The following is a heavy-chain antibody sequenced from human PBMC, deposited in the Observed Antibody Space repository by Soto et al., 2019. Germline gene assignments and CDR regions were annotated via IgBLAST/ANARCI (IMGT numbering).Heavy chain of an antibody. CDR3: ARGHSSFTFYDFWS. CDR1: GGSFSDYY. CDR2: INHSGST. D-gene: IGHD3-3*01. Sequence: SETLSLTCAVSGGSFSDYYWSWIRQSPWKGLYWIGEINHSGSTNYNPSLKSRVTISIDTYRRQFSLKMSSLTAADTAVYYCARGHSSFTFYDFWSWGQGTQVTVSS. V-gene: IGHV4-34*01. J-gene: IGHJ4*02.